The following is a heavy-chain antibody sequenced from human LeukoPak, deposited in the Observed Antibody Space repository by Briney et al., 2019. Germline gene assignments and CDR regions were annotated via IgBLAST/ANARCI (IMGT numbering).Heavy chain of an antibody. Sequence: SETLSLTCIVSGGSISSSSYYWGWIRQPPWKGLEWIGNIYYSGSTHYNPSLKSRVTISVDTSKNQFSLKLSSVTAADTAVYYCARVSITMIVEDWGQGTLVTVSS. CDR3: ARVSITMIVED. D-gene: IGHD3-22*01. V-gene: IGHV4-39*07. CDR2: IYYSGST. J-gene: IGHJ4*02. CDR1: GGSISSSSYY.